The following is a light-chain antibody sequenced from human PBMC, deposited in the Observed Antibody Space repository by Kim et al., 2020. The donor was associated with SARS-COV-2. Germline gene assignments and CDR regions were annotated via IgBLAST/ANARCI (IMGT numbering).Light chain of an antibody. Sequence: SYELTQPPSVSVSPGQTASITCSGDKLGDKYGCWYQQKPGQSPVLVIYQNNNRPSGIPERFSGSNSGNTATLTISGTQAMDEADYYCQAWDSGTAVFGGGTKLTVL. V-gene: IGLV3-1*01. J-gene: IGLJ2*01. CDR1: KLGDKY. CDR3: QAWDSGTAV. CDR2: QNN.